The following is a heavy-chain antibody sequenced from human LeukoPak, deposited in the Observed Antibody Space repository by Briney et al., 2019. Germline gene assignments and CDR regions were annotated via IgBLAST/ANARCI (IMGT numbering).Heavy chain of an antibody. CDR2: ISSSGSTI. J-gene: IGHJ4*02. Sequence: PGGSLRLSCAASGFTFSSYEMNWVRQAPGKGLEWVSYISSSGSTIYYADSVKGRFTISRDNAKNSLYLQMNSLRAEDTAVYYCARDGRAVAYNTYDYWGQGTLVTVSS. CDR1: GFTFSSYE. D-gene: IGHD6-19*01. V-gene: IGHV3-48*03. CDR3: ARDGRAVAYNTYDY.